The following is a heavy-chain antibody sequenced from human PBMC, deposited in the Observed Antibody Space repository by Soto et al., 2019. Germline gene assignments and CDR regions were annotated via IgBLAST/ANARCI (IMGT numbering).Heavy chain of an antibody. J-gene: IGHJ3*02. D-gene: IGHD6-6*01. V-gene: IGHV1-2*02. CDR2: INPNSGGT. CDR1: GYTFTGYY. CDR3: ARGSEYSSSRYAFDI. Sequence: RASVKVSCKASGYTFTGYYMHWVRQAPGQGLEWMGWINPNSGGTNYAQKFQGRVTMTRDTSISTAYMELSRLRSDDTAVYYCARGSEYSSSRYAFDIWGQGTMVTVSS.